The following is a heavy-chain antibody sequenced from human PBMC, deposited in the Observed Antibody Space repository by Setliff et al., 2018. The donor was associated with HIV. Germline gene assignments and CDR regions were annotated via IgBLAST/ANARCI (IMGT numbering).Heavy chain of an antibody. CDR1: GDSISTSRYY. J-gene: IGHJ4*02. V-gene: IGHV4-39*07. CDR3: ARGESGYSSSWYPLPFDY. D-gene: IGHD6-13*01. Sequence: PSETLSLTCTVSGDSISTSRYYWGWVRQPPGKGLEWIGTIYYSGNTYYNPSLKTRVTISVDTSKNQFSLNLSSVTAADTAVYYCARGESGYSSSWYPLPFDYWGQGTLVTVSS. CDR2: IYYSGNT.